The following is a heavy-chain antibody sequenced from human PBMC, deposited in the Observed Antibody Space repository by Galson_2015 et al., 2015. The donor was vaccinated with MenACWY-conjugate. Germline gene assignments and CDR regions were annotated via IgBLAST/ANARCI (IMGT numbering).Heavy chain of an antibody. CDR2: MSTTGDI. V-gene: IGHV3-48*03. CDR3: ARDHNWAFDY. J-gene: IGHJ4*02. D-gene: IGHD1-20*01. CDR1: GFTFSSYR. Sequence: SLRLSCAASGFTFSSYRMNWVRQAPGKGLEWVSYMSTTGDIYYADSVKGRITISRDNAENSLYLQMNSLRAEDTAVYYCARDHNWAFDYWGQGTLVTVSS.